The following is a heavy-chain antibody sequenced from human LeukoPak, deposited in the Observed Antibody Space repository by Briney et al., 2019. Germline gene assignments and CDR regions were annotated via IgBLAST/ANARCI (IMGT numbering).Heavy chain of an antibody. CDR1: GYTFTGYY. D-gene: IGHD4-17*01. Sequence: ASVKVSCKASGYTFTGYYMHWVRQAPGQGLEWMGWMNPNSGGTNYAQKFQGRVTMTRDTSISTAYMELSRLRSDDTAFYYCAREGNYGDYATDYWGQGTLVTVSS. J-gene: IGHJ4*02. CDR3: AREGNYGDYATDY. V-gene: IGHV1-2*02. CDR2: MNPNSGGT.